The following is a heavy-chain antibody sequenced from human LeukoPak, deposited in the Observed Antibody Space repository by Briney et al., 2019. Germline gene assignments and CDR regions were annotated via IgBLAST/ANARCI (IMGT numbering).Heavy chain of an antibody. J-gene: IGHJ3*02. D-gene: IGHD1-7*01. CDR3: AKDMYGQGNSNDAFDI. CDR2: ISYDGSTK. CDR1: GFISSTYG. Sequence: GGSLRLSCAASGFISSTYGMHWVRQAPGKGLEWVAVISYDGSTKYYVDSVKGRFTISRDNSKNTLYLQMNSLRAEDTAVYYCAKDMYGQGNSNDAFDIWGQGTMVTVSS. V-gene: IGHV3-30*18.